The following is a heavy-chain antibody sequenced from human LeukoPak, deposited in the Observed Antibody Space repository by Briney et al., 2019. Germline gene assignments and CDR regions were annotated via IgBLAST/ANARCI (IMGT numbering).Heavy chain of an antibody. CDR3: ARDGLEGDMVRGDTFDY. D-gene: IGHD3-10*01. Sequence: GGSLRLSCAASGFTISSYWMNWVRQAPGKGLEWVANIKQDGSEKYYVDSVKGRFTISRDNAKNSLYLQMNSLRAEDTAVYYCARDGLEGDMVRGDTFDYWGQGTLVTVSS. CDR1: GFTISSYW. J-gene: IGHJ4*02. CDR2: IKQDGSEK. V-gene: IGHV3-7*01.